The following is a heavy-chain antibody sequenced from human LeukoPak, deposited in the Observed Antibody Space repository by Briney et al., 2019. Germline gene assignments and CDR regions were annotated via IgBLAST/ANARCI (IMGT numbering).Heavy chain of an antibody. V-gene: IGHV3-23*01. Sequence: GESLKISCAASGFTFSLYAMSWVRQAPGKGLVWVSGLNEDGGYTYYADSVKGRFTISRDNSENTLHLQMRSLRAEDTAIYYCVRDFRCSGGSCPLFDSWGQGTLVTVSS. J-gene: IGHJ4*02. D-gene: IGHD2-15*01. CDR3: VRDFRCSGGSCPLFDS. CDR1: GFTFSLYA. CDR2: LNEDGGYT.